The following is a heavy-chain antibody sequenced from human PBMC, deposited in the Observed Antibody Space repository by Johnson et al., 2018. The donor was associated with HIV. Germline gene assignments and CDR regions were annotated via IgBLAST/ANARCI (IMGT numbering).Heavy chain of an antibody. V-gene: IGHV3-23*01. CDR3: AKSHATGRFEWLLVAGGEPGAFDL. D-gene: IGHD3-9*01. CDR1: GFTFSSYD. CDR2: ISPSGDNT. J-gene: IGHJ3*01. Sequence: VQLLESGGGLVQPGGSLRLSCAASGFTFSSYDMHWVRQATGKGLEWVSSISPSGDNTYYADSVKGRFSISRDNSKMTLYLKMDSLRAEDTAVYYCAKSHATGRFEWLLVAGGEPGAFDLWGQGTMVTVSS.